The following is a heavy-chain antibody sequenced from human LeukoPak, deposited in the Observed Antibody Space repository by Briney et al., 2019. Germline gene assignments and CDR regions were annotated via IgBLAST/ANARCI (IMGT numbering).Heavy chain of an antibody. V-gene: IGHV3-7*01. CDR1: GFTFSNYW. Sequence: GGSLRLSCAASGFTFSNYWMSWVRQAPGKGLEWVANVKQDGSEKDYVDFMKGRFTISRDNAKNSVYLQVNSLRAEDTAVYHCARIGYRSSSFDYWGQGTLVTVSS. CDR2: VKQDGSEK. J-gene: IGHJ4*02. D-gene: IGHD6-13*01. CDR3: ARIGYRSSSFDY.